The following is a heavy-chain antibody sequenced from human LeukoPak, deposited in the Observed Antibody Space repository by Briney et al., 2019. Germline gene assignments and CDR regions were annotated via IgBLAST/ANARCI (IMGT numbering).Heavy chain of an antibody. J-gene: IGHJ4*02. CDR1: GDSISSSNC. D-gene: IGHD3-10*01. V-gene: IGHV4-4*02. CDR3: ATPKGYYYGSGPGYFDY. CDR2: ICHGGST. Sequence: PSETLSLTCSVSGDSISSSNCWSWVRQSPGKGLDWIGEICHGGSTNYNPSLKTRVTISMDKSKNQLSLKLTSVTAADTAVYYCATPKGYYYGSGPGYFDYWGQGTLVTVSS.